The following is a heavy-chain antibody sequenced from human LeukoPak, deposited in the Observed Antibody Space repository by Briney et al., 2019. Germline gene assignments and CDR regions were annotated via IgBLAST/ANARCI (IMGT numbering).Heavy chain of an antibody. CDR2: IYYTGTT. D-gene: IGHD3-16*01. V-gene: IGHV4-59*08. CDR1: GGSFSGYY. Sequence: SETLSLTCAVYGGSFSGYYWSWIRQPPGKGLEWIGYIYYTGTTDSNPSLKSRVTISLDTSKNQFSLNLSSVTAADTAVYYCARRWVYDKRAFDAWGQGTMVTVSS. CDR3: ARRWVYDKRAFDA. J-gene: IGHJ3*01.